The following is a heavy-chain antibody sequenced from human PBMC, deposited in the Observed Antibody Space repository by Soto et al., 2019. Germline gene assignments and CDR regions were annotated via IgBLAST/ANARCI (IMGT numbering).Heavy chain of an antibody. Sequence: DAVKVSCKASGYTCTSYGISWVRQAPGQGLEWMGWMSAYNGNTNYAQKLQGRVTMTTNTSTSTAYMELRSLRSDDTAVYYCARGSCLDQAEVCYYYMDVCRKLTTVPVS. CDR3: ARGSCLDQAEVCYYYMDV. J-gene: IGHJ6*03. V-gene: IGHV1-18*01. CDR1: GYTCTSYG. CDR2: MSAYNGNT.